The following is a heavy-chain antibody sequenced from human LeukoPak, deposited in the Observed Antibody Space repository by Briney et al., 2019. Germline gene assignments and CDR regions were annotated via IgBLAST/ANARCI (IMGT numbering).Heavy chain of an antibody. J-gene: IGHJ4*02. CDR2: ISWDGGST. CDR3: AKDRTGIAAAGTFDY. CDR1: GFTFDDYT. V-gene: IGHV3-43*01. D-gene: IGHD6-13*01. Sequence: PGGSLRLSCAASGFTFDDYTMHWVRQAPGKGLEWVSLISWDGGSTYYADSVKGRFTISRDNSKNSLYLQMNSLRTEDTALYYCAKDRTGIAAAGTFDYWGQGTLVTVSS.